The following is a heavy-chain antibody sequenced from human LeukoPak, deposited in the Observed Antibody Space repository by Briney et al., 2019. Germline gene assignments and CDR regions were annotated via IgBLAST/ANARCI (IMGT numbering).Heavy chain of an antibody. D-gene: IGHD4-23*01. Sequence: PGGSLRLSCAASGFTFSSYAMSWVRQAPGRGLEWVSSISGSGTSTYYADSVKGRSTISRDNSRNTLYLQLTSLRAEDTALYSCAKDYGGNSDAFDIWGQGTVVTVSS. J-gene: IGHJ3*02. V-gene: IGHV3-23*01. CDR1: GFTFSSYA. CDR2: ISGSGTST. CDR3: AKDYGGNSDAFDI.